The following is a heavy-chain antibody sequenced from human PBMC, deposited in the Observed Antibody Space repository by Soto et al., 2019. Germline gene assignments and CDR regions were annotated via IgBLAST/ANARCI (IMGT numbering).Heavy chain of an antibody. D-gene: IGHD6-6*01. Sequence: ASVKVSCKASGYSFSSYFIHWVRQAPGHGLEWMGIISLSGGNTNYAQKLQGRVAMTRDTSTNTVFMELSSLRSEDTAVYYCARVPYSSSSVRFDYWGQGTLVTVSS. V-gene: IGHV1-46*01. CDR1: GYSFSSYF. CDR2: ISLSGGNT. J-gene: IGHJ4*02. CDR3: ARVPYSSSSVRFDY.